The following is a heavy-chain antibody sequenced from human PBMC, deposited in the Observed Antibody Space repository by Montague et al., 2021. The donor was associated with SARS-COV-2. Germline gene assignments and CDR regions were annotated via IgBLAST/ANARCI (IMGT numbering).Heavy chain of an antibody. J-gene: IGHJ5*02. CDR1: GGSISSSSYY. V-gene: IGHV4-39*07. CDR2: INHSGST. CDR3: ARERYSFSLTRGSTWFDP. D-gene: IGHD3-9*01. Sequence: SETLSLTCTVSGGSISSSSYYWGWIRQPPGKGLEWIGEINHSGSTNYNPSLKSRVTISVDTSKNQFSLKLSSVTAADTAVYYCARERYSFSLTRGSTWFDPWGQGTLVTVSS.